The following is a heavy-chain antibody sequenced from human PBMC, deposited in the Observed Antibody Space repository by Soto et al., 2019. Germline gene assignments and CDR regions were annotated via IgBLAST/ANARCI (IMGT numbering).Heavy chain of an antibody. CDR3: ARVMVRGVIHWFDP. V-gene: IGHV4-30-2*01. Sequence: QLQLQESGSGLVKPSQTLSLTCAVSGGSISSGGYSWSWIRQPPGKGLEWIGYIYHSGSTYYNPSPKSRPTIPGDRSKNQFSLKLSSVTAADTAVYYCARVMVRGVIHWFDPWGQGTLVSVSS. D-gene: IGHD3-10*01. CDR2: IYHSGST. J-gene: IGHJ5*02. CDR1: GGSISSGGYS.